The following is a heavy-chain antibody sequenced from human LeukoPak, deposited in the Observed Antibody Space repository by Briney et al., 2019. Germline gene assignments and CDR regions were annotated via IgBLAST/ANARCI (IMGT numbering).Heavy chain of an antibody. CDR3: ARQGSGGRAFDI. J-gene: IGHJ3*02. V-gene: IGHV4-59*08. Sequence: PSETLSLTCGVYGGSFSAYYWSWIRQPPGKGLEWIGYIYSSGSTNSNPSLKSRVTISVDTSKSQFSLKMTSVTAADTAVYYCARQGSGGRAFDIWGQGTMVTVSS. CDR2: IYSSGST. D-gene: IGHD1-26*01. CDR1: GGSFSAYY.